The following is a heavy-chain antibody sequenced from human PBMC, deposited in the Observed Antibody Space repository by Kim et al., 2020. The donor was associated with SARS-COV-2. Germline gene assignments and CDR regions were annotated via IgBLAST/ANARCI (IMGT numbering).Heavy chain of an antibody. J-gene: IGHJ4*02. Sequence: GESLKISCKGFGYSFTSYWISWVRQMPGKGLEWMGRIDPSDSYTNYSPSFQGHVTISADKSISTAYLQWGSLKASDTAMYYCARNLCGGDCYEDYWGQGTLVTVSS. CDR2: IDPSDSYT. CDR3: ARNLCGGDCYEDY. V-gene: IGHV5-10-1*01. D-gene: IGHD2-21*02. CDR1: GYSFTSYW.